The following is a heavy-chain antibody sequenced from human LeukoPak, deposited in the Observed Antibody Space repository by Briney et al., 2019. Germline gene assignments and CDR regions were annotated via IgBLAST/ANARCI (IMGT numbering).Heavy chain of an antibody. CDR3: ARDGYNSDFGDY. Sequence: GGSLRLSCVASGFTFSRYWMHWVRQAPGKGLVWVSRIKSDGSSTNYADSVKGRFTISRDNAKNTLYLQMNSLRAEDTAVYYCARDGYNSDFGDYWGQGTLVTVSS. CDR1: GFTFSRYW. CDR2: IKSDGSST. D-gene: IGHD5-24*01. V-gene: IGHV3-74*01. J-gene: IGHJ4*02.